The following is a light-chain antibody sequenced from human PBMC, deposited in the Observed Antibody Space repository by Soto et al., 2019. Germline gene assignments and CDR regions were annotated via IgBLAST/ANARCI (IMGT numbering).Light chain of an antibody. V-gene: IGKV3-20*01. CDR3: HQYDSSPLT. CDR1: QSVSSSY. J-gene: IGKJ4*01. Sequence: EIVLTQSPGTLSLSPGERATLSCRASQSVSSSYLAWYQKAPGQAPGHLIYGASSRATGIPDRFSGSGSGTDFTLTISRLEPEDFAVYYCHQYDSSPLTFGGGTKVEIK. CDR2: GAS.